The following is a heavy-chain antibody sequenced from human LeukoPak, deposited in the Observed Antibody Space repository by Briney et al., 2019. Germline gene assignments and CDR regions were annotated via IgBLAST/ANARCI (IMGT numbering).Heavy chain of an antibody. V-gene: IGHV3-23*01. Sequence: GGSLRLSCAASGFTFSRYAMSWVRQAPGKGLEWVSAISGGGDNTYYADSVRGRFSISRDNSKNTLFLQMNSLRAEDTAIYYCAKPVDGASVQRYFQHWGQGTLVTVSS. CDR1: GFTFSRYA. CDR3: AKPVDGASVQRYFQH. CDR2: ISGGGDNT. J-gene: IGHJ1*01. D-gene: IGHD1-1*01.